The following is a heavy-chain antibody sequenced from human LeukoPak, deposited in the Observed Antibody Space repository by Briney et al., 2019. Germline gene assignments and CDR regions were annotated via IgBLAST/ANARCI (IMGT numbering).Heavy chain of an antibody. CDR2: IYTSGST. V-gene: IGHV4-4*07. CDR3: ARDFGVGCSSTSCYLDTYYFDY. Sequence: PSGTLSLTCTVSGGSISSDYWSWIRQPAGKGLEWMWHIYTSGSTNYNPSLMSRVTMSVDTSNNQFCLKLSSVNAADTAVYYCARDFGVGCSSTSCYLDTYYFDYWGQGTLVTVSS. D-gene: IGHD2-2*01. J-gene: IGHJ4*02. CDR1: GGSISSDY.